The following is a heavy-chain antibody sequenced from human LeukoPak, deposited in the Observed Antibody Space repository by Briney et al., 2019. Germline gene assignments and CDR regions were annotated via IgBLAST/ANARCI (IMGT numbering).Heavy chain of an antibody. CDR1: GFTFSSYA. J-gene: IGHJ4*02. V-gene: IGHV3-23*01. Sequence: PGASLRLSCAASGFTFSSYAMSWVRQAPGKGLEWVSAISGSGGTTYHADSVKGRFTISRDNSKNTLYLQMNSLRGEDTAIYYCAKSSLRDQYTSSWYYFDYWGQGTLVTVSS. CDR3: AKSSLRDQYTSSWYYFDY. CDR2: ISGSGGTT. D-gene: IGHD6-13*01.